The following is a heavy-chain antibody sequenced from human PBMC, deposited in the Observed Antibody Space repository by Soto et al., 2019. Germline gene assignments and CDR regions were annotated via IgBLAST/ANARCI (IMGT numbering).Heavy chain of an antibody. Sequence: GFLRAPSAAAWVTYSGYASNRVLQAPGKRLEWVSGISGSGGSTYYADSVGGRFTISRDNAKSTLYLQMNSLRVEDTATYYCAKGGPPVGVTIFGVFEYWGQGSLVTVSS. V-gene: IGHV3-23*01. D-gene: IGHD3-3*01. CDR2: ISGSGGST. CDR1: WVTYSGYA. J-gene: IGHJ4*02. CDR3: AKGGPPVGVTIFGVFEY.